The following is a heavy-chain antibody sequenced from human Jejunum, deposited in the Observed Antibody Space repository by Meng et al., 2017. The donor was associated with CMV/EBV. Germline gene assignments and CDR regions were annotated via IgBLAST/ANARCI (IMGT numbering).Heavy chain of an antibody. V-gene: IGHV3-30*02. J-gene: IGHJ4*02. Sequence: GRRVGSGGGVVQPGGSLRPSCAASGFTFSSDGMHWVRQAPGRGPEWVAFIEYDGSDKYYADSMKGRFTISRDNSKNTMYLQMTSLKAEDTALYYCAKDVDHWGQGTLVTVSS. CDR1: GFTFSSDG. CDR2: IEYDGSDK. CDR3: AKDVDH.